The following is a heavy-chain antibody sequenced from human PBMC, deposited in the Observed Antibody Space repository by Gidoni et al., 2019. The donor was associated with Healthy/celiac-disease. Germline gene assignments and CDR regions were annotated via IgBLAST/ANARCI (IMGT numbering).Heavy chain of an antibody. CDR1: GFTFDDYA. V-gene: IGHV3-9*01. CDR3: AKDMYSSSSGFDY. D-gene: IGHD6-6*01. CDR2: IRWNSGSI. J-gene: IGHJ4*02. Sequence: EVQLVESGGGLVQPGRSLRLSCAASGFTFDDYAMHWVRQAPGKGREGVSGIRWNSGSIGYADSVKGRFTISRDNAKNSLYLQMNSLRAEDTALYYCAKDMYSSSSGFDYWGQGTLVTVSS.